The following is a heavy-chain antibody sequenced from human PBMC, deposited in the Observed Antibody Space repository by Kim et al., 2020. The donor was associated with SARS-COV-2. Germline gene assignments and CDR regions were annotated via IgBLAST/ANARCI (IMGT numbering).Heavy chain of an antibody. V-gene: IGHV3-48*03. Sequence: GGSLRLSCAASGFTFSSYDMNWVRQAPGKGLEWVSYISSSGSSTYYADSVKGRFTISRDNAKNSLYLQMNSLRAEDTAVYYCARYEDCRGILDYWGQGTLVTVSS. CDR1: GFTFSSYD. CDR2: ISSSGSST. J-gene: IGHJ4*02. CDR3: ARYEDCRGILDY. D-gene: IGHD2-15*01.